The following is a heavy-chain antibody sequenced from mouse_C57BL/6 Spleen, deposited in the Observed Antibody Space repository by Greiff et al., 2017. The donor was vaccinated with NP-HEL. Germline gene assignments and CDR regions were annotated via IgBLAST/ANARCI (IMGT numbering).Heavy chain of an antibody. D-gene: IGHD2-4*01. Sequence: VEPGASVKISCKASGYTFTDYYINWVKQRPGQGLEWIGWIFPGSGSTYYNEKFKGKATLTVDKSSSTAYMLLSSLTSEDSAVYFCARGDYGIYAMDYWGQGTSVTVSS. CDR1: GYTFTDYY. J-gene: IGHJ4*01. V-gene: IGHV1-75*01. CDR2: IFPGSGST. CDR3: ARGDYGIYAMDY.